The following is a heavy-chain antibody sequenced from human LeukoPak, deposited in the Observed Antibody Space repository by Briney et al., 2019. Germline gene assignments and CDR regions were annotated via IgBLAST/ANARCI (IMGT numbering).Heavy chain of an antibody. CDR3: ARGRYGSSTSCASRIFDY. D-gene: IGHD2-2*01. J-gene: IGHJ4*02. CDR2: INHSGST. Sequence: SETLSLTCAVYGGSFSGYYWSWIRQPPGKGLEWIGEINHSGSTNYNPSLKSRVTISVDTSKNQFSLKLSSVTAADTAVYYCARGRYGSSTSCASRIFDYWGQGTLVTVSS. V-gene: IGHV4-34*01. CDR1: GGSFSGYY.